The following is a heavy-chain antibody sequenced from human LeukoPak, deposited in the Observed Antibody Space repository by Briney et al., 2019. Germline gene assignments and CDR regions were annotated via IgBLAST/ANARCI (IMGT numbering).Heavy chain of an antibody. D-gene: IGHD1-26*01. J-gene: IGHJ4*02. Sequence: SVKVSCKASGGTFSSYAISWVRQAPGQGLEWMGRIIPILGIANYAQMSQGRVTTTAAKSTSTAYMELSSLRSEDTAVYYCARDAGALDYWGQGTLVTVSS. V-gene: IGHV1-69*04. CDR3: ARDAGALDY. CDR2: IIPILGIA. CDR1: GGTFSSYA.